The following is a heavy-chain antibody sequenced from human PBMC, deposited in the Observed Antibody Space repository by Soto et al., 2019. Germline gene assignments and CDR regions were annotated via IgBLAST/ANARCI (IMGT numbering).Heavy chain of an antibody. CDR1: GFTFRSSD. Sequence: SCAASGFTFRSSDMHWVRQATGKGLEWVSAIGTAGDTYYPGSVKGRFTISRENAKNSLYLQMNSLRAGDTAVYYCARSSTRPSYWVMDVWGKGTTVTVSS. D-gene: IGHD1-1*01. J-gene: IGHJ6*03. V-gene: IGHV3-13*01. CDR3: ARSSTRPSYWVMDV. CDR2: IGTAGDT.